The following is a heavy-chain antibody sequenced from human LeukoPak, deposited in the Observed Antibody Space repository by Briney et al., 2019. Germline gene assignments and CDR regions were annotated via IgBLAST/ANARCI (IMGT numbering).Heavy chain of an antibody. J-gene: IGHJ4*02. CDR3: ARGVVIAPQTFDY. Sequence: PSETLSLTCTVSGGSMSNYYWSWIRQPPGKGLDCVGIIYYSGSTNYNPSLKSRVTISVDTSKNQFSLKLSSVTAADTAVYYCARGVVIAPQTFDYWGQGTLVTVSS. CDR2: IYYSGST. D-gene: IGHD2-21*01. CDR1: GGSMSNYY. V-gene: IGHV4-59*01.